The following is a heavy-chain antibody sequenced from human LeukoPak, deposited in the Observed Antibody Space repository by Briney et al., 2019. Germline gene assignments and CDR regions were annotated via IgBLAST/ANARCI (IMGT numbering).Heavy chain of an antibody. CDR2: IYYSGST. D-gene: IGHD1-26*01. V-gene: IGHV4-39*07. Sequence: PSETLSLTCTVSGGSISSSSYYWGWIRQPPGKGLEWIGSIYYSGSTYYNPSLKSRVTISVDTSKNQFSLKLSSVTAADTAVYYCARGGSYTAHYWGQGTLVTVSS. J-gene: IGHJ4*02. CDR3: ARGGSYTAHY. CDR1: GGSISSSSYY.